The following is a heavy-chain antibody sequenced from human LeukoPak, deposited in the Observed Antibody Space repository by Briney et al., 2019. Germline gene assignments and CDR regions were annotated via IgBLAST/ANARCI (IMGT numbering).Heavy chain of an antibody. D-gene: IGHD3-10*01. J-gene: IGHJ4*02. Sequence: QSGGSLRLSCAASGFTFSSYGMSWVRQAPGKGLEWVSAIGGCDGSTYYADSVKGRFTISRDNSKNTLYVQMNSLRAEDTAVYYCAKGHYYGSGSLDYWGQGTLVTVSS. CDR2: IGGCDGST. CDR1: GFTFSSYG. V-gene: IGHV3-23*01. CDR3: AKGHYYGSGSLDY.